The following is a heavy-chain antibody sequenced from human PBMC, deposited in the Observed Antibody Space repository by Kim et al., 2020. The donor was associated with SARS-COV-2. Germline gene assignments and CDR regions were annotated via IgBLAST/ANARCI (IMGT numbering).Heavy chain of an antibody. Sequence: STSYAQKFQGRVTMTRDTSTSTVYMELSSLRSEDTAVYYCAREGGFPFDYWGQGTLVTVSS. D-gene: IGHD1-26*01. J-gene: IGHJ4*02. CDR2: ST. V-gene: IGHV1-46*01. CDR3: AREGGFPFDY.